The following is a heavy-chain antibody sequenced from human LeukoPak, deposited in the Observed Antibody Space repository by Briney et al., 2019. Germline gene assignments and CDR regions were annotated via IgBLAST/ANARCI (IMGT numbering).Heavy chain of an antibody. Sequence: PGGSLRLSCAASGFTFSSYGMHWVRQAPGKGLEWVAVISYDGSTKYYADSVKGRFTISRDNSKNTLYLQMNSLRAEDTAVYYCAKDRLGYCGGDCYSSALDFDYWGPGTLVTVSS. CDR1: GFTFSSYG. CDR3: AKDRLGYCGGDCYSSALDFDY. V-gene: IGHV3-30*18. J-gene: IGHJ4*02. CDR2: ISYDGSTK. D-gene: IGHD2-21*02.